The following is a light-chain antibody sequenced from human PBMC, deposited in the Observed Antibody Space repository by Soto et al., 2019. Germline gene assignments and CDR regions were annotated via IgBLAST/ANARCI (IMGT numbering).Light chain of an antibody. J-gene: IGLJ3*02. Sequence: QSVLTQPASVSGSPGQSSTISCTGTSSDVGGYNYVSWYQQHPGKAPKLMIYDVSNRPSGVSNRFSGSKSGNTACLTISWLQAENEPDYYCRSYTSSSTRVFTSSRTWVFGGETKLTVL. CDR1: SSDVGGYNY. CDR2: DVS. V-gene: IGLV2-14*01. CDR3: RSYTSSSTRVFTSSRTWV.